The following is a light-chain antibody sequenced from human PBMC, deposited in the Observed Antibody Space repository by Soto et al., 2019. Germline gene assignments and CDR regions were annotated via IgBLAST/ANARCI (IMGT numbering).Light chain of an antibody. V-gene: IGKV3-15*01. CDR2: GAS. CDR3: QQYNKWPT. J-gene: IGKJ1*01. CDR1: QSVSSN. Sequence: EIVMSQSPATLSASPGERATLSCRASQSVSSNLAWYQQKPGQAPRLLISGASNGATGIPPKFSGSGSGTEFTLTISSLQSEDFAVYYCQQYNKWPTFGQGTKVDIK.